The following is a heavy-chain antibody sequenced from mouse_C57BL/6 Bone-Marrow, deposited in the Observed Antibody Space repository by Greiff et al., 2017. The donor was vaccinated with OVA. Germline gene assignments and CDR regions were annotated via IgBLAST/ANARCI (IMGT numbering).Heavy chain of an antibody. Sequence: QVQLQQSGPELVKPGASVKISCKASGYAFSSSWMNWVKQRPGKGLEWIGRIYPGDGDTNYNGKFKGKATLTADKSSSTAYMQLSSLTSEDSAVYFCEREEDYYGSSAFGYWGQGTTLTVAS. J-gene: IGHJ2*01. CDR1: GYAFSSSW. CDR3: EREEDYYGSSAFGY. D-gene: IGHD1-1*01. CDR2: IYPGDGDT. V-gene: IGHV1-82*01.